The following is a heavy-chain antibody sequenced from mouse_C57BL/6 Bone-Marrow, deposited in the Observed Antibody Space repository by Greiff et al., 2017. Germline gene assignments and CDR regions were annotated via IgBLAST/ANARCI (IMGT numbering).Heavy chain of an antibody. CDR3: ARYGIYYDYGKYYFDY. V-gene: IGHV1-81*01. CDR2: IYPRSGNT. Sequence: QVQLQQSGAELARPGASVKLSCKASGYTFTSYGISWVKQRTGQGLEWIGEIYPRSGNTYYNEKFKGKATLTADKSSSTAYMELRSLTSEDSAVYFCARYGIYYDYGKYYFDYWGQGTTLTVSS. D-gene: IGHD2-4*01. J-gene: IGHJ2*01. CDR1: GYTFTSYG.